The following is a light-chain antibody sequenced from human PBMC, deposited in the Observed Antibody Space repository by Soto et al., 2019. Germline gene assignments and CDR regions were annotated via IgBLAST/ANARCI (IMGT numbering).Light chain of an antibody. CDR2: GAS. V-gene: IGKV3-20*01. CDR3: QHYGNSPPIS. CDR1: QSVTGTS. J-gene: IGKJ5*01. Sequence: EIVLTQSPGTLPLSPGESATLSCRASQSVTGTSLAWYRQKPGLAPRLLLHGASSRATGMTDRFSGSGSGTDFTITISRLEPEDCAVYYCQHYGNSPPISFGKGTRLEIK.